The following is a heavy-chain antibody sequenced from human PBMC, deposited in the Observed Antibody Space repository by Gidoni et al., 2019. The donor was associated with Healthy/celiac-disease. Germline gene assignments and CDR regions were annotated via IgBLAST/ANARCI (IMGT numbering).Heavy chain of an antibody. D-gene: IGHD5-18*01. J-gene: IGHJ4*02. CDR1: GFTFSSYG. Sequence: QVQLVESGGGVVQPGRSLRLSCAASGFTFSSYGMHWVRQAPGKGLEWVAVISYDGSNKYYADSVKGRFTISRDNSKNTLYLQMNSLRAEDTAVYYCAKDGEAMVYSYYFDYWGQGTLVTVSS. V-gene: IGHV3-30*18. CDR2: ISYDGSNK. CDR3: AKDGEAMVYSYYFDY.